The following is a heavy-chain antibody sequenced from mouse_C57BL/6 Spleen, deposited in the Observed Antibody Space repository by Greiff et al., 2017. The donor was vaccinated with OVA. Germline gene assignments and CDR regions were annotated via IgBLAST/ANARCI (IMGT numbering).Heavy chain of an antibody. J-gene: IGHJ2*01. CDR2: IDPSDSYT. Sequence: VQLQQPGAELVRPGTSVKLSCKASGYTFTSYWMHWVKQRPGQGLEWIGVIDPSDSYTNYNQKFKGKATLTVDTSSSTAYMQLSSLTSEDSAVYYCARRERGTGDFDYWGQGTTLTVSS. CDR1: GYTFTSYW. CDR3: ARRERGTGDFDY. V-gene: IGHV1-59*01. D-gene: IGHD2-14*01.